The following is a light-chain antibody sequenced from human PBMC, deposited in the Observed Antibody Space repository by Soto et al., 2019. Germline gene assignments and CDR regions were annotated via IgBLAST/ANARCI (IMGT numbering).Light chain of an antibody. CDR1: QSVSSNY. CDR2: GAS. V-gene: IGKV3-20*01. J-gene: IGKJ3*01. CDR3: QQYGRSPGLFT. Sequence: EIVLTQSPGTLSLSAGERATLSCRASQSVSSNYLAWYQQKPGQAPRLLIYGASSRAPAIPDRFSGSGSGTDFTLTISTLELEDVAVYYCQQYGRSPGLFTFGPGTKVDIK.